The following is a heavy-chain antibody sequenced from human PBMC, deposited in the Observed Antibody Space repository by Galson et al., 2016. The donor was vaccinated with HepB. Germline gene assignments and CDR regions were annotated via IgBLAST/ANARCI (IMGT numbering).Heavy chain of an antibody. CDR3: SRDQLGLGIFDY. CDR1: GFTFSTPS. D-gene: IGHD1-7*01. J-gene: IGHJ4*02. CDR2: ILHDGSNK. V-gene: IGHV3-30*04. Sequence: SLRLSCAASGFTFSTPSIHWVRQAPGKGLEWVALILHDGSNKYYADSVKGRFTVSRDNSKNTLYLHMNSLRAEDTAVYFCSRDQLGLGIFDYWGQGTLVTVSS.